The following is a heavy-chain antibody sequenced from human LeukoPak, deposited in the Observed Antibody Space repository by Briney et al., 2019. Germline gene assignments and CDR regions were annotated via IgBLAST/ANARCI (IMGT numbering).Heavy chain of an antibody. CDR1: GDSISSSSSY. CDR2: IYYSGST. V-gene: IGHV4-39*06. D-gene: IGHD2-8*01. CDR3: ARAFRMYALHNWFDP. J-gene: IGHJ5*02. Sequence: SETLSLTCTVSGDSISSSSSYWGWIRQPPGEGLEWIGSIYYSGSTYYNTSLKSRVTMSVDTSKNQFALKLSSVTAAHTAVYYCARAFRMYALHNWFDPWGQGTLVTVSS.